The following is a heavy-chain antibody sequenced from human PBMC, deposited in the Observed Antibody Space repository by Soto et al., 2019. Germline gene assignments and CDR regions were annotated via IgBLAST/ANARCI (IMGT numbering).Heavy chain of an antibody. V-gene: IGHV4-39*01. Sequence: SETLSLTCSVSGGSISSSSYYWGWIRQPTGKGLEWIGSIYYSGSTYYNPSLKSRVTISVDTSKNQFSLKLSSVTAADTAVYYCARAYYDFWSGSVRGVGYFDYWGQGTLVTVSS. CDR1: GGSISSSSYY. CDR2: IYYSGST. CDR3: ARAYYDFWSGSVRGVGYFDY. D-gene: IGHD3-3*01. J-gene: IGHJ4*02.